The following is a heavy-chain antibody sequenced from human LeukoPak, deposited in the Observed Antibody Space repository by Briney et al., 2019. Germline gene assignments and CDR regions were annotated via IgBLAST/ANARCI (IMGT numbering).Heavy chain of an antibody. J-gene: IGHJ4*02. CDR2: ISSSSSTI. V-gene: IGHV3-48*02. CDR1: GFTFSSYS. CDR3: ARDDLFSAIQGFDY. D-gene: IGHD5-18*01. Sequence: GGSQRLSCAASGFTFSSYSMNWVRRAPGKGLEWASYISSSSSTIYYADSVKGRFTISRDNAKNSLYLQMNSLRDKDTAVYYCARDDLFSAIQGFDYWGQGTLVTVSS.